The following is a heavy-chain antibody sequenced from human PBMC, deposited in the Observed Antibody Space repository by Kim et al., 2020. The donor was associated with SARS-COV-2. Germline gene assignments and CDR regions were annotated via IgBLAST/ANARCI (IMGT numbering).Heavy chain of an antibody. CDR1: GSSFTSYY. D-gene: IGHD3-16*01. V-gene: IGHV1-46*01. Sequence: ASVKVSCKASGSSFTSYYIHWLRQAPGQGPGWMGMINPTEGTTSFAQKFQDRVTMTRDTSTSTFYMELRSLKSEDTAVYYCATGGLRGWFDSWGQGTLVTVSS. CDR2: INPTEGTT. CDR3: ATGGLRGWFDS. J-gene: IGHJ5*01.